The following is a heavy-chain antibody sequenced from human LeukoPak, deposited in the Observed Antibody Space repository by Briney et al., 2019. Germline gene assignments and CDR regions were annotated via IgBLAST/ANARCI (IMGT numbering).Heavy chain of an antibody. J-gene: IGHJ6*02. CDR2: ISSSSTII. CDR1: GFTFSDYY. V-gene: IGHV3-11*01. D-gene: IGHD1-26*01. CDR3: ARGATSKRVDYYYGMDV. Sequence: TGGYLRLSCAASGFTFSDYYMTWIRQAPGKGLEWVSYISSSSTIIYYADSVKGRFTISRDNAKNSLYLQMNSLRAEDTAVFYCARGATSKRVDYYYGMDVWGQGTTVTVSS.